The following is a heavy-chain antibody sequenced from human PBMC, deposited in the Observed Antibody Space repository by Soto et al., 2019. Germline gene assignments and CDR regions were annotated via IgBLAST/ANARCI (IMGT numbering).Heavy chain of an antibody. D-gene: IGHD1-26*01. J-gene: IGHJ4*02. CDR1: GFTFSSNW. CDR3: ARLDSTKWAFDY. V-gene: IGHV3-74*01. CDR2: INSDGSDT. Sequence: EVQLVESGGGLVQPGGSLRLSCAASGFTFSSNWMNWVHQGPGKGLVWVSRINSDGSDTSYADSVKGRFTISRDNAKNTLYLQMNSLRAEDTAVYYCARLDSTKWAFDYWGQGTLVTVSS.